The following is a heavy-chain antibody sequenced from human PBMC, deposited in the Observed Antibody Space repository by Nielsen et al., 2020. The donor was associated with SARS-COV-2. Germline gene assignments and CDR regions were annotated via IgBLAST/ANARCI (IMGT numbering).Heavy chain of an antibody. CDR3: ARGYCSGGSCYPDAFDI. J-gene: IGHJ3*02. CDR2: IYHSGST. Sequence: GSLRLSCAVSGGSISSSNWWSWVRQPPGKGLEWIGEIYHSGSTNYNPSLKSRVTISVDKSKNQFSLKLSSVTAADTAVYYCARGYCSGGSCYPDAFDIWGQGTMVTVSS. V-gene: IGHV4-4*02. D-gene: IGHD2-15*01. CDR1: GGSISSSNW.